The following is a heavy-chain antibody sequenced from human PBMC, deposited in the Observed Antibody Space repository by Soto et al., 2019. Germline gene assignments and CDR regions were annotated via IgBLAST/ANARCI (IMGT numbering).Heavy chain of an antibody. D-gene: IGHD2-2*02. CDR1: GFTFSSYA. J-gene: IGHJ4*02. V-gene: IGHV3-23*01. CDR3: AKEDDIVLVPAAIGLDY. CDR2: ISGSGGST. Sequence: PGGSLRLSCAASGFTFSSYAMSWVRQAPGKGLEWVSAISGSGGSTYYADSVKGRFTISRDNSKNTLYLQMNSLRAEDTAVYYCAKEDDIVLVPAAIGLDYWGQGTLVTVSS.